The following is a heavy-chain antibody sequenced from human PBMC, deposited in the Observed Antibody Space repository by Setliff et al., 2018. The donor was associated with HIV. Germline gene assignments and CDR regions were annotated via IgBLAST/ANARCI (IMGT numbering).Heavy chain of an antibody. CDR2: VIPNSGKT. CDR1: GFSFDDYY. CDR3: ARDLAYCSGGSCYRPFIYYFYYMDV. D-gene: IGHD2-15*01. Sequence: ASVKVSCKASGFSFDDYYIHWVQQAPGQGLEWMGCVIPNSGKTYYAQEFQGRVTMTSDTSINTAYMEVSWLTSDDTAIYYCARDLAYCSGGSCYRPFIYYFYYMDVWGKGATVTVSS. V-gene: IGHV1-2*02. J-gene: IGHJ6*03.